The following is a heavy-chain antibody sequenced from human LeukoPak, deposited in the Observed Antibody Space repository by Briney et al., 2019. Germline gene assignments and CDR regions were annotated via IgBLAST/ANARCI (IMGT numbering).Heavy chain of an antibody. CDR2: ISYDGSNK. CDR1: GFTFSSYA. J-gene: IGHJ4*02. D-gene: IGHD3-22*01. CDR3: ARDYYDSSGPESGY. V-gene: IGHV3-30-3*01. Sequence: PGRSLRLSCAASGFTFSSYAMHWVRQAPGKGLEWVAVISYDGSNKYYADSVKGRFTISRDNSKNTLYLQMNSLRAEDTAVYYCARDYYDSSGPESGYWGQGTLVTVSS.